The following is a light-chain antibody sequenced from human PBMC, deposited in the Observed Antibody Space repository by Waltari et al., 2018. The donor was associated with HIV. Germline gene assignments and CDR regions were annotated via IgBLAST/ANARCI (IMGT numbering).Light chain of an antibody. J-gene: IGLJ2*01. V-gene: IGLV2-8*01. CDR3: SSYAGSSTFVI. CDR1: SSDIGAYNY. CDR2: DVT. Sequence: QSALTQPPSASGSPGQSVTISCTGTSSDIGAYNYVAWYQQYPGKAPKLMIYDVTKRPSGVPDRFSGSKYGNTASLPASGLQAEDEADYYCSSYAGSSTFVIFGGGTKLTVL.